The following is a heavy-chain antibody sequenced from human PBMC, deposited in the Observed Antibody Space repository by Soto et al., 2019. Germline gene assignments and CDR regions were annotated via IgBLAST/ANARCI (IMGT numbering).Heavy chain of an antibody. CDR3: ARDRAGLLEF. Sequence: QVQLVQSGTEVVKPGASVRVSCKASGYVFTGWGISWVRQVPGQGLEWVGWVSAYGGATRSSEKLQGRISMTRDKSTSTVYMDLTNLRSDDAAVYYCARDRAGLLEFWGQGTLVTVSS. V-gene: IGHV1-18*01. D-gene: IGHD3-10*01. J-gene: IGHJ4*02. CDR2: VSAYGGAT. CDR1: GYVFTGWG.